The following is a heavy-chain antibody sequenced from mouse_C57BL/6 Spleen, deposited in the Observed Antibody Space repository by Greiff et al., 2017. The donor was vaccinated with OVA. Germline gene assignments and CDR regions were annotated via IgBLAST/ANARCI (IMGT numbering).Heavy chain of an antibody. CDR3: ARRPFYYYFDY. Sequence: QVQLKQPGAELVKPGASVKLSCKASGYTFTSYWMQWVKQRPGQGLEWIGEIDPSDSYTNYNQKFKGKATLTVDTSSSTAYMQLSSLTSEDSAVYYCARRPFYYYFDYWGQGTTLTVSS. CDR2: IDPSDSYT. V-gene: IGHV1-50*01. CDR1: GYTFTSYW. D-gene: IGHD1-1*01. J-gene: IGHJ2*01.